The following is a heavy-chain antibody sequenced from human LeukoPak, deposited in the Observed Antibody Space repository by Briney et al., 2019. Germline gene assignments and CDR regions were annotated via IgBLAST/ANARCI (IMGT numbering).Heavy chain of an antibody. Sequence: PGGSLRLSCAASGFTFSTYAMAWVRQAPGKGLEWVSAISFNGGSTYYVDPVRGRFAISRDNSKNTLYLQVKSLRAEDTAVYYCARGPSGWGSLDSWGQGTLVTVSS. CDR1: GFTFSTYA. V-gene: IGHV3-23*01. J-gene: IGHJ4*02. D-gene: IGHD7-27*01. CDR3: ARGPSGWGSLDS. CDR2: ISFNGGST.